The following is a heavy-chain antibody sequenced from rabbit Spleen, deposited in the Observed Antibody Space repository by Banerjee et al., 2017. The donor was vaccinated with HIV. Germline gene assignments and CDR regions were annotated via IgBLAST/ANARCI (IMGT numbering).Heavy chain of an antibody. J-gene: IGHJ4*01. D-gene: IGHD1-1*01. CDR2: IDPVFGIT. V-gene: IGHV1S45*01. CDR3: ARDLTGVIGWNFRL. CDR1: GFTLSSYYM. Sequence: QEHLKESGGGLVQPGGSLKLSCKASGFTLSSYYMNWVRQAPGKGLEWIGYIDPVFGITYYANWAKGRFTIPKTSSTTVTLQMASLTAADTATYFCARDLTGVIGWNFRLWGPGTLVTVS.